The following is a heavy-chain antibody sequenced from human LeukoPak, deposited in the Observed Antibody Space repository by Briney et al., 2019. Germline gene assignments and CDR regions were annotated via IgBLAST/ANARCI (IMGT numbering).Heavy chain of an antibody. J-gene: IGHJ4*02. Sequence: SETLSLTCAVYGGSFSGYYWSWIRQPPGKGLEWIGEINHSGSTNYNPSLKSRVTISVDTSKNQFSLKLSSVTAADTVVYYCARGTLGFSHFDYWGQGTLVTVSS. CDR3: ARGTLGFSHFDY. CDR1: GGSFSGYY. V-gene: IGHV4-34*01. CDR2: INHSGST. D-gene: IGHD2-15*01.